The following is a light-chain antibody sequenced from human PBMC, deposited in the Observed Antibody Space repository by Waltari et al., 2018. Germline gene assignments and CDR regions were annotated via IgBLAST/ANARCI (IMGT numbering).Light chain of an antibody. CDR1: QSVGRS. Sequence: IVLTQSLGTLSLSPGARATLSCRASQSVGRSLAWYQQKPGQAPRLLIFDSSNRATAKPDMFSCRGSGTDFSLTISRLEPEDFAVYYCEMYVRLPVTFGQGTKVEIK. CDR3: EMYVRLPVT. J-gene: IGKJ1*01. CDR2: DSS. V-gene: IGKV3-20*01.